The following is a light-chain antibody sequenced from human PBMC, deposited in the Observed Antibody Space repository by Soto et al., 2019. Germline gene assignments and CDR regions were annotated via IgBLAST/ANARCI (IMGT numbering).Light chain of an antibody. J-gene: IGKJ1*01. Sequence: DIQLTQSPSFLSASVGDRVTITCRASQGISSYLAWYQQKPGKAPKLLIYAASTLQSGVPSRFSGSGSGTEFTLTISSLQPEDFATYYCKQRNSDPRTFGQGTKVDIK. CDR1: QGISSY. CDR2: AAS. CDR3: KQRNSDPRT. V-gene: IGKV1-9*01.